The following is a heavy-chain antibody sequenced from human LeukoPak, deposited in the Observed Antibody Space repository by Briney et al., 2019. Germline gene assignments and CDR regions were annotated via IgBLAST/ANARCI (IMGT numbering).Heavy chain of an antibody. CDR2: XSGSGGST. CDR3: AKVEDSSGWYAHYYYYGMDV. Sequence: AXSGSGGSTYYADSVKGRFTISRDNSKNTLYLQMNSLRAEDTAVYYCAKVEDSSGWYAHYYYYGMDVWGQGTTVTVSS. D-gene: IGHD6-19*01. J-gene: IGHJ6*02. V-gene: IGHV3-23*01.